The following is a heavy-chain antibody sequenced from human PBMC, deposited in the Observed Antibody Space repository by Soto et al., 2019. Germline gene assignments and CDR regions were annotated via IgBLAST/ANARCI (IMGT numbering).Heavy chain of an antibody. Sequence: EVELVESGGGLVQPGGSLRLSCVASGFSFRGYWMSWVRRAPGKGLEWVANLKQDASEEDSVDSVKGRFTISRDNSMRSLYLQMNSPRVADTAVYSCATVHRGLKQLENFFYDMAVWGKGTTVTVSS. D-gene: IGHD1-1*01. V-gene: IGHV3-7*01. CDR2: LKQDASEE. J-gene: IGHJ6*03. CDR1: GFSFRGYW. CDR3: ATVHRGLKQLENFFYDMAV.